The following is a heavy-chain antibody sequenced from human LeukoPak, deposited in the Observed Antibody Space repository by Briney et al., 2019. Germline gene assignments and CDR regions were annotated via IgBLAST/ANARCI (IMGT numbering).Heavy chain of an antibody. J-gene: IGHJ6*03. CDR2: INPNSGGT. V-gene: IGHV1-2*02. CDR1: GYTFTDYY. Sequence: ASVKVSCKASGYTFTDYYMYWVRQAPGQGLEWMGWINPNSGGTDYAQKFQGRVTMTRDTSISTAYMELSRLRSDDTAVYYCAREGYYYMDVWGKGTTVTVSS. CDR3: AREGYYYMDV.